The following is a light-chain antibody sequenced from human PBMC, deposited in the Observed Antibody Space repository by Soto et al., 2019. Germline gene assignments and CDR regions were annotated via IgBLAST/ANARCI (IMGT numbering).Light chain of an antibody. V-gene: IGKV4-1*01. CDR3: QQYYSTPPYT. Sequence: DIVLTQSPDSLAVSLGERATINCKSSQSIFYMSNDKHCLAWYQQKPGQPPKLLLYWASTRESGVPDRFIGSGSGTDFTLTISSLQAEDVAVYYCQQYYSTPPYTFGQGTKLEIK. CDR2: WAS. CDR1: QSIFYMSNDKHC. J-gene: IGKJ2*01.